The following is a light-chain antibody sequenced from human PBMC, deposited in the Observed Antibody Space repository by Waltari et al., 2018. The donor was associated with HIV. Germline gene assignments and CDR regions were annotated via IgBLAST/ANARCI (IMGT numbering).Light chain of an antibody. CDR1: QSVSSSY. V-gene: IGKV3-20*01. Sequence: EIVLTQSPGTLSLSPGERATLSCRASQSVSSSYLAWYQQKPGQAPRLLIYGASSRTTGIPDRFTGSWAGTDFTLTISRLEPEDFAVYYCQHYGTKAFGQGTEVEIK. CDR3: QHYGTKA. J-gene: IGKJ1*01. CDR2: GAS.